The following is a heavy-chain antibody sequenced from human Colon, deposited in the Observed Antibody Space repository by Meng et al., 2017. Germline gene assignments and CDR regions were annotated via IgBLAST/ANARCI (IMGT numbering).Heavy chain of an antibody. CDR3: ARDDDGSGHWRFYFDY. D-gene: IGHD3-22*01. V-gene: IGHV3-7*01. CDR1: GFTFSNYW. J-gene: IGHJ4*02. Sequence: GGSLRLSCAASGFTFSNYWMSWVRQAPGKGLEWVANMKEDGGEIYYVDSVKGRFTISRDNAKNSLYLQMNSLRAEDTAVYYCARDDDGSGHWRFYFDYWGQGKLVTVSS. CDR2: MKEDGGEI.